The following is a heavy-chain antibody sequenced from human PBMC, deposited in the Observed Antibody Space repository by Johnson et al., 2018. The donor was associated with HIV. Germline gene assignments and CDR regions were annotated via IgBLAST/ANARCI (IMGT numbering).Heavy chain of an antibody. Sequence: QVQLVESGGGVVQPGGSLRLSCAASGFTFSSYGMHWVRQAPCKGLEWVAFIRYDGSNKYYADSVKGRFTISRDNSKNTLYLQMNSLRAEDTAVYYCANIAVVYAFDIWGQGTMVTVSS. CDR2: IRYDGSNK. CDR3: ANIAVVYAFDI. V-gene: IGHV3-30*02. D-gene: IGHD6-19*01. CDR1: GFTFSSYG. J-gene: IGHJ3*02.